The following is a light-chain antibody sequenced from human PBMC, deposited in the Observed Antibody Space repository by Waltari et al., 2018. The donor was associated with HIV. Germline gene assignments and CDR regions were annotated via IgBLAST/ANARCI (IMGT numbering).Light chain of an antibody. V-gene: IGLV1-51*01. CDR3: GTWDNSLSASVL. CDR1: PSTLLKNY. J-gene: IGLJ2*01. CDR2: DDN. Sequence: QSVLTQPPSVSAAPGQKSPLPSTGSPSTLLKNYVSCYQHFPGSAPKLLIYDDNKRPSGIPDRVSGSKSGTSATLGITGLQTGDEADYYCGTWDNSLSASVLFGGGTTLTVL.